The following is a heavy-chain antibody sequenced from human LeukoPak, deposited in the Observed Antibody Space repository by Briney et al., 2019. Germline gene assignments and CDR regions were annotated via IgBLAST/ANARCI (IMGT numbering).Heavy chain of an antibody. CDR1: GYSISSGYY. CDR2: IYHSGST. J-gene: IGHJ3*02. V-gene: IGHV4-38-2*02. CDR3: AIRYDAFDI. Sequence: SETLSLTCTVSGYSISSGYYWGWIRQPPGKGLEWIGSIYHSGSTYYNPSLKSRVTISVDTSKNQFSLKLSSVTAADTAVYYCAIRYDAFDIRGQGTMVTVSS.